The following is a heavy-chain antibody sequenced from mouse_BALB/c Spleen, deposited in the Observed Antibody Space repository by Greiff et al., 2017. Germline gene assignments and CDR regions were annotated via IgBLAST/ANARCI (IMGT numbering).Heavy chain of an antibody. CDR1: GFSLTSYG. CDR3: AREVRRAMDY. Sequence: QVQLKESGPGLVAPSQSLSITCTVSGFSLTSYGVHWVRQPPGQGLEWLGVIWAGGSTNYNSALMSRLSISKDNSKSQVFLKMNSLQTDDTAMYYCAREVRRAMDYWGQGTSVTVSS. V-gene: IGHV2-9*02. D-gene: IGHD2-14*01. CDR2: IWAGGST. J-gene: IGHJ4*01.